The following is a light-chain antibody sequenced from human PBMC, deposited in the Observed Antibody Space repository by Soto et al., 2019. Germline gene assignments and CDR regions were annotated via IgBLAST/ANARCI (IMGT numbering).Light chain of an antibody. CDR2: GND. CDR1: SSNIGDNT. J-gene: IGLJ3*02. V-gene: IGLV1-44*01. CDR3: ATWDDSLNGWV. Sequence: QAVVTQPPSASGTPGQRVTISCSGSSSNIGDNTVNWYRQLPGTAPKLLIYGNDERPSGVPDRFSGSKSGTSASLAISGLQSEDEADYYCATWDDSLNGWVFGGRT.